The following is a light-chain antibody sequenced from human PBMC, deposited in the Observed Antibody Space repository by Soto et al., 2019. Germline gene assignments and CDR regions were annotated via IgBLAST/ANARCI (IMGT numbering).Light chain of an antibody. CDR1: NSDVNY. CDR2: EVI. J-gene: IGLJ1*01. Sequence: QSVLTQPASVSGAPGQSITISCTGTNSDVNYVSWHQQHPGKAPKLVIYEVINRSSGVSTRFSGSKSGNTASLTISGLQAEDEADYYCSSSTSSNTFVFXTGTKVTVL. V-gene: IGLV2-14*01. CDR3: SSSTSSNTFV.